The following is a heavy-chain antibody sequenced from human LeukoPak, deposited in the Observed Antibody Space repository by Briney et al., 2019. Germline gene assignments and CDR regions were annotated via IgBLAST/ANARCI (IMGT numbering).Heavy chain of an antibody. D-gene: IGHD6-13*01. V-gene: IGHV1-24*01. CDR1: GYTLTELS. J-gene: IGHJ4*02. CDR3: ATGRVAAAGTAGEMVY. Sequence: ASVKVSCKVSGYTLTELSMHWVRQAPGKGLEWMGGFDPEDGETIYAQKFQGRVTMTEDTSTDTAYMELSSLRSEDTAVYCCATGRVAAAGTAGEMVYWGQGTLVTVSS. CDR2: FDPEDGET.